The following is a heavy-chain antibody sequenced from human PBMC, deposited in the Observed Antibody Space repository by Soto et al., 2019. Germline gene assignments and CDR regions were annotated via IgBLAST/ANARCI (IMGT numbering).Heavy chain of an antibody. V-gene: IGHV1-8*01. Sequence: QVQLVQSGAEVKKPGASVKVSCKASGYTFTSYDINWVRQATGQGLEWMGWMSPNSANTGYAQKFQGRATMTSNTSISTAYMELSSLRSEDTAVYYCAREGYSSSSGSRGNWFEPWGQGTMVTVSS. CDR3: AREGYSSSSGSRGNWFEP. D-gene: IGHD6-6*01. CDR2: MSPNSANT. J-gene: IGHJ5*02. CDR1: GYTFTSYD.